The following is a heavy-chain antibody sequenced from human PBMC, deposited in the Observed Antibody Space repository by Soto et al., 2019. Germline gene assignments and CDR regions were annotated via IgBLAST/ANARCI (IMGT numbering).Heavy chain of an antibody. CDR1: GFTFSSYG. CDR2: ISYDGSNK. D-gene: IGHD5-12*01. CDR3: AKDREMAPDY. V-gene: IGHV3-30*18. Sequence: VGSLRLSCAASGFTFSSYGMHWVRQAPGKGLEWVAVISYDGSNKYYADSVKGRFTISRDNSKNTLYLQMNSLRAEDTAVYYCAKDREMAPDYWGQGTLVTVSS. J-gene: IGHJ4*02.